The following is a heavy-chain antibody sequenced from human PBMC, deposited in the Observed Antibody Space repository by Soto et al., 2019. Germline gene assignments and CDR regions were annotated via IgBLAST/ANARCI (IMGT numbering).Heavy chain of an antibody. Sequence: QVQLVQSGAEVKKPGSSVKVSCKASGGTFSSYAISWVRQAPGQGLEWMGGIIPIFGTANYAQKFQGRVTSAADESTNTAYMELSSLRSEETAVYYCARSRLGLVGATRITGGMDVWGQGTTVTVSS. D-gene: IGHD1-26*01. CDR1: GGTFSSYA. J-gene: IGHJ6*02. CDR2: IIPIFGTA. V-gene: IGHV1-69*12. CDR3: ARSRLGLVGATRITGGMDV.